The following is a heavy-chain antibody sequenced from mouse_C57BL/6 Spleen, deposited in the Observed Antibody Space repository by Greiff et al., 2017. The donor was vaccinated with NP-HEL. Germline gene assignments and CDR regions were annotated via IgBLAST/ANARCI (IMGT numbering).Heavy chain of an antibody. CDR1: GYTFTDYN. CDR2: INPNNGGT. J-gene: IGHJ4*01. CDR3: AREYYGSSYEAMDY. V-gene: IGHV1-22*01. Sequence: EVQLQQSGPELVKPGASVKMSCKASGYTFTDYNMHWVKQSHGKSLEWIGYINPNNGGTSYNQKFKGKATLTVNKSSSTAYMELRSLTSEDSAVYYCAREYYGSSYEAMDYWGQGTSVTVSS. D-gene: IGHD1-1*01.